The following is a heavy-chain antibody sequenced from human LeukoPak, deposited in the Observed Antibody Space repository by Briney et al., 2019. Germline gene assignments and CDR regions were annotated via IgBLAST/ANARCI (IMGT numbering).Heavy chain of an antibody. CDR1: GYTFTTYW. J-gene: IGHJ3*02. CDR2: IYPGDSDA. CDR3: AMCSSSWSRWNAFDI. Sequence: GESLKISCQGSGYTFTTYWIAWVRQMPGKGLEWMGSIYPGDSDARYSPSFQGQVTISADTSINTAHLQWSSLKASDTAVYYCAMCSSSWSRWNAFDIWGQGTMVTGSS. D-gene: IGHD6-13*01. V-gene: IGHV5-51*01.